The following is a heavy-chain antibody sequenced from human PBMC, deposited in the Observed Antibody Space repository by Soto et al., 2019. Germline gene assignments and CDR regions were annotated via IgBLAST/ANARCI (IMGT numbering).Heavy chain of an antibody. CDR1: GSTFSDYY. V-gene: IGHV3-11*01. CDR2: ISSDGSLT. J-gene: IGHJ4*02. Sequence: GGSLRLSCEASGSTFSDYYMTWIRQAPGKGLEWVSYISSDGSLTYYADSVKGRFTVSRDNAKNSLSLQMNSLRGDDTAVYYCARDYFLACFDWGRGTLVTVSS. CDR3: ARDYFLACFD. D-gene: IGHD2-21*01.